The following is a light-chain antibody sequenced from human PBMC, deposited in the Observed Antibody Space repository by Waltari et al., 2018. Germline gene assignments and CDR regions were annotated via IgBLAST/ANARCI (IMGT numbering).Light chain of an antibody. Sequence: EIVLTQSPGTLSLSPGEGATLSCRASQSVSSSYLAWYQQKPDQATRLLIYGASNRATDIPDRFTGSGSGTDFTLTINRLEPEDFAVYYCQQYGNSRGSFGQGTKLEIK. CDR2: GAS. CDR1: QSVSSSY. CDR3: QQYGNSRGS. V-gene: IGKV3-20*01. J-gene: IGKJ2*03.